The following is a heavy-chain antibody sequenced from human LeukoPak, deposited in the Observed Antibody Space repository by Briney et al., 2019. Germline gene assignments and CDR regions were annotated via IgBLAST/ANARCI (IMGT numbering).Heavy chain of an antibody. Sequence: PGGSLRLSCAVSGITLSNYGMTWVRQAPGKGLEWVAGISGSGGSTNYADSVKGRFTISRDNAKNSLYLQMNSLRAEDTALYYCARKTTVLGNDAFDIWGQGTMVTVSS. V-gene: IGHV3-23*01. J-gene: IGHJ3*02. CDR1: GITLSNYG. CDR2: ISGSGGST. CDR3: ARKTTVLGNDAFDI. D-gene: IGHD4-11*01.